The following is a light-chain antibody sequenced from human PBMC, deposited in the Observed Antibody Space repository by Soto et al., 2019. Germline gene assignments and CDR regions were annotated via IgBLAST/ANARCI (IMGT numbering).Light chain of an antibody. V-gene: IGKV1-5*01. Sequence: DIQMTQSPSSLSASVGDRVTITCRASQSISSWLAWYQQTPGKAPKLLIDDASSLESGVPSRVSGSGSGTEFTLTISSLQPDDFATYYCQQYNSYPLTFGGGTKVDI. CDR2: DAS. CDR3: QQYNSYPLT. J-gene: IGKJ4*01. CDR1: QSISSW.